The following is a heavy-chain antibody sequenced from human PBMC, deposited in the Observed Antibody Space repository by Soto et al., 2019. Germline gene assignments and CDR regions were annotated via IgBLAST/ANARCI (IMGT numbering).Heavy chain of an antibody. CDR1: GFTFSSYG. Sequence: GGSLRLSCAASGFTFSSYGMHWVRQAPGKGLEWVAVIWYDGSNKYYADSVKGRFTISRDNSKNTLYLQMNSLRAEDTAVYYCARSMGVVPAADFDYCGQGTLVTVSS. J-gene: IGHJ4*02. V-gene: IGHV3-33*01. CDR2: IWYDGSNK. D-gene: IGHD2-2*01. CDR3: ARSMGVVPAADFDY.